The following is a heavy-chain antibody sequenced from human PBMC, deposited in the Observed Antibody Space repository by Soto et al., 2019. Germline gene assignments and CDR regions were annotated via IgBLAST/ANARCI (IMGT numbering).Heavy chain of an antibody. CDR2: IYYSGST. J-gene: IGHJ6*03. CDR3: ARLGMVRGVSYYYYMDV. CDR1: GGSISSYY. V-gene: IGHV4-59*01. D-gene: IGHD3-10*01. Sequence: SETLSLTCTVSGGSISSYYWSWIRQPPGKGLEWIGYIYYSGSTNYNPSLKSRVTISVDTSKNQFSLKLSSVTAADTAVYCCARLGMVRGVSYYYYMDVWGKGTTVTVSS.